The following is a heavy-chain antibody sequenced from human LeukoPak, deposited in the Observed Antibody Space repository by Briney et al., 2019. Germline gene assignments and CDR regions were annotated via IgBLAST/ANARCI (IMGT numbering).Heavy chain of an antibody. Sequence: SQTLSLTCTVSGGSISSDDYYWSWIRLPPGKGLEWIGYIYYSGSTFYNLSLKSRVTLSVDTSNNQFSLKLSSLTAADTAAYYCARGNWNDANFDSWGRGTLVSVSS. V-gene: IGHV4-30-4*01. CDR2: IYYSGST. D-gene: IGHD1-1*01. CDR1: GGSISSDDYY. J-gene: IGHJ4*02. CDR3: ARGNWNDANFDS.